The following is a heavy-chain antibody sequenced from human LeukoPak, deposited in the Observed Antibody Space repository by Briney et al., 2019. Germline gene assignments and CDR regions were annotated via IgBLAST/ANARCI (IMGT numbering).Heavy chain of an antibody. CDR2: ISYDGSNK. J-gene: IGHJ4*02. CDR1: GFTFSSYG. V-gene: IGHV3-30*18. Sequence: GRSLRLSCAASGFTFSSYGMHWVRQAPGKGLEWVAVISYDGSNKYYADSVKGRFTISRDNSKNTLYLQMNSLRAEDTAVYYCAKDLSSYCSSTSCYLTGSWGQGTLVTVPS. D-gene: IGHD2-2*01. CDR3: AKDLSSYCSSTSCYLTGS.